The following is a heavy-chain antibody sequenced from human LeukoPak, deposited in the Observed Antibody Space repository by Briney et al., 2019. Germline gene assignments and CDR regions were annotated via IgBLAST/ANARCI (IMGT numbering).Heavy chain of an antibody. CDR1: GFTFSSYG. CDR2: IRYDGSNK. J-gene: IGHJ5*02. D-gene: IGHD2-2*01. V-gene: IGHV3-30*02. CDR3: AKDLTVVPAALAS. Sequence: GGSLRLSCAASGFTFSSYGMHWVRQAPGKGLEWVAFIRYDGSNKHYADSVKGRFTISRDNSKNTLYLQMNSLRAEDTAVYYCAKDLTVVPAALASWGQGTLVTVSS.